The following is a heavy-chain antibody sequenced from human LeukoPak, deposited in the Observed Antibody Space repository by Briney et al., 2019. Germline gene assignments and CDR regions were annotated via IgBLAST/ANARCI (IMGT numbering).Heavy chain of an antibody. D-gene: IGHD2-21*02. CDR2: IYTSGST. V-gene: IGHV4-61*02. Sequence: PSETLSLTCTVSGGSISSGSYYWSWIRQPAGKGLECIGRIYTSGSTNYNPSLKSRVTISVDTSKNQFSLKLSSVTAADTAVYYCARDRGETYAYCGGDCYSGSHAFDIWGQGTMVTVSS. J-gene: IGHJ3*02. CDR3: ARDRGETYAYCGGDCYSGSHAFDI. CDR1: GGSISSGSYY.